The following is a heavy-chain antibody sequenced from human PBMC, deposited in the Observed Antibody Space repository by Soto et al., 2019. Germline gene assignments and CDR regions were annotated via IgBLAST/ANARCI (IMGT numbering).Heavy chain of an antibody. V-gene: IGHV4-4*02. CDR2: VYRTGST. D-gene: IGHD6-13*01. J-gene: IGHJ4*02. CDR3: ARARATIAAAAIFDC. CDR1: GGSISTSNW. Sequence: QVQLQESGPGLVKPSGTLSLTCAVSGGSISTSNWWSWVRQPPGKGLEWIGDVYRTGSTNYNPSLERRRTISVDKSKNQFSLKLTSVTAADTAVYYCARARATIAAAAIFDCWGQGTLVTVSS.